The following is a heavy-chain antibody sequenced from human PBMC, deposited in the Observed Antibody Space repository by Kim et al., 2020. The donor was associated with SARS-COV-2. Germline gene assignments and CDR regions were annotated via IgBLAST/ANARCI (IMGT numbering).Heavy chain of an antibody. D-gene: IGHD3-10*01. V-gene: IGHV4-34*01. CDR1: GGSFSGYY. J-gene: IGHJ6*01. Sequence: SETLSLTCAVYGGSFSGYYWSWIRQPPGKGLEWIGEINHSGSTNYIPSLKSRVTISVDTSKNQFSLKLSSVTAADTAVYYCARGRYYYGSGSYYKAYYY. CDR2: INHSGST. CDR3: ARGRYYYGSGSYYKAYYY.